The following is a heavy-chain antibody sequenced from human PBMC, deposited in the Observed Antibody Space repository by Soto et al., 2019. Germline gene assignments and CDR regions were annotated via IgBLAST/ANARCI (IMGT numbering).Heavy chain of an antibody. CDR2: INPSGGST. V-gene: IGHV1-46*03. D-gene: IGHD1-7*01. CDR1: GYTFTSYY. J-gene: IGHJ6*04. Sequence: QVQLVQSGAEVKKPAASVKVSCKASGYTFTSYYMHWVRQAPGQGLEWMGIINPSGGSTSYAQKFQGRVTMTRDTSTSTVYMELSSLRSEDTAVYYCARGPSGTGTPGLLDVWGKGTTVTGSS. CDR3: ARGPSGTGTPGLLDV.